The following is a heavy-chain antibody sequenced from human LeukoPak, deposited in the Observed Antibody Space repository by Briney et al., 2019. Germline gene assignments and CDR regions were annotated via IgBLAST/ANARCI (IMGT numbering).Heavy chain of an antibody. V-gene: IGHV4-39*02. CDR3: AREDPADVIANWFDP. D-gene: IGHD3-16*02. J-gene: IGHJ5*02. CDR2: IYYSGSA. CDR1: GGSITGGSYY. Sequence: SETLSLTCTVSGGSITGGSYYWAWIRQPPGKGLEWIGSIYYSGSAHYNSSLKSRVTISVDTSKNQFSLKLSSVTAADTAVYYCAREDPADVIANWFDPWGQGTLVTVSS.